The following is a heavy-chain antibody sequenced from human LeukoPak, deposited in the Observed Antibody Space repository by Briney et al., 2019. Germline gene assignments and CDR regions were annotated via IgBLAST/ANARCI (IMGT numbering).Heavy chain of an antibody. J-gene: IGHJ4*02. CDR1: GGSISSSSYY. CDR2: IYHSGST. CDR3: ARGESYYPFDY. D-gene: IGHD1-26*01. V-gene: IGHV4-39*07. Sequence: SETLSLTCTVSGGSISSSSYYWGWIRQPPGKGLEWIGEIYHSGSTNYNPSLKSRVTISVDKSKNQFSLKLSSVTAADTAVYYCARGESYYPFDYWGQGTLVTVSS.